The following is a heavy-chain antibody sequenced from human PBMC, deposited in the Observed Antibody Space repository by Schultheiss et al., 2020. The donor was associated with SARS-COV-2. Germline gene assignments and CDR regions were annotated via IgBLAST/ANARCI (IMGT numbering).Heavy chain of an antibody. J-gene: IGHJ5*01. D-gene: IGHD6-6*01. V-gene: IGHV4-34*01. Sequence: SETLSLTCAVYGGSFSGYYWSWIRQPPGKGLEWIGYIDYSGRIFYNPSLKSRLTISVDTSKNQFSLKLSSVTAADTAVYYCARRYSSSSGLGFDSWGQGTLVTVSS. CDR1: GGSFSGYY. CDR3: ARRYSSSSGLGFDS. CDR2: IDYSGRI.